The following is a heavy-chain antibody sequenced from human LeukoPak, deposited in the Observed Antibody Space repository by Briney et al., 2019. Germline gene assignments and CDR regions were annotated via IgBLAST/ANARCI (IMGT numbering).Heavy chain of an antibody. CDR3: ASGRLEWLSHYYYCGMDV. D-gene: IGHD3-3*01. Sequence: ASVKVSCKASRYTFTRYYMQWVRQAPGQGLEWMGWINPNSGGTNYAQKFQGRVTMTRDKYISTAYMELSRLRSDDTAVYYCASGRLEWLSHYYYCGMDVWGQGATVSVSS. CDR2: INPNSGGT. CDR1: RYTFTRYY. V-gene: IGHV1-2*02. J-gene: IGHJ6*01.